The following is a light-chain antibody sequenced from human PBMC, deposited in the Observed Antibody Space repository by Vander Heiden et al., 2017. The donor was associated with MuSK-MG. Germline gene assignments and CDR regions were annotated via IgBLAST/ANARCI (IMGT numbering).Light chain of an antibody. CDR2: GAS. Sequence: EIVLTQSPGTLSLSPGERATLSCRASQSVSSNYLAWYQQKPGQAPKLLIYGASHRAAGIPHRFSGSGSETDLILTISRLEPEDFAVYYCQQYGSAPGTFGQGTKVEIK. V-gene: IGKV3-20*01. CDR3: QQYGSAPGT. CDR1: QSVSSNY. J-gene: IGKJ1*01.